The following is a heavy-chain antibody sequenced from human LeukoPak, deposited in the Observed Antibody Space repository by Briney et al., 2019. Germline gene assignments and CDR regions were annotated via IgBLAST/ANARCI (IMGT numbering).Heavy chain of an antibody. CDR1: GGSFSGYY. J-gene: IGHJ5*02. V-gene: IGHV4-34*01. D-gene: IGHD2-2*01. CDR3: ASLGGQLPSYNWFDP. CDR2: INHSGST. Sequence: KSSETLSLTCAVYGGSFSGYYWSWIRRPPGKGLEWIGEINHSGSTNYNPSLKSRVTISVDTSKNRFSLKLSSVTAADTAVYYCASLGGQLPSYNWFDPWGQGTLVTVSS.